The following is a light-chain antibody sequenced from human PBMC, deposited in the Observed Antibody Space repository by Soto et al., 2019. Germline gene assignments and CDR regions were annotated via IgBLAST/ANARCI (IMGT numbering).Light chain of an antibody. J-gene: IGKJ1*01. Sequence: EIVLTQSPGTLSLSPGERATLSCRASQSVSNNYLAWYQQKPGQAPRLLIYGASNRATGIPDRLSGSGSGTDFTLTISRLEPDDFAVYYCQQYGSSGTFGQGTKVDIK. CDR2: GAS. V-gene: IGKV3-20*01. CDR1: QSVSNNY. CDR3: QQYGSSGT.